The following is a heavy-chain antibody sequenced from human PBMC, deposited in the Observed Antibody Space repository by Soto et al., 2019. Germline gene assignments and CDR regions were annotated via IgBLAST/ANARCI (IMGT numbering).Heavy chain of an antibody. CDR3: AGRHSSNWSY. V-gene: IGHV3-74*01. CDR2: IDRCGSST. CDR1: GNTFSISW. D-gene: IGHD6-13*01. Sequence: EVQPVESGGGLVQPGGTLRLSCTASGNTFSISWMHWVRQAPGKGLVWVSRIDRCGSSTGYADSVKGRFTISRDNAKNTLYLQMNSLRVEDTAVYYCAGRHSSNWSYWGQGTLVTVSS. J-gene: IGHJ4*02.